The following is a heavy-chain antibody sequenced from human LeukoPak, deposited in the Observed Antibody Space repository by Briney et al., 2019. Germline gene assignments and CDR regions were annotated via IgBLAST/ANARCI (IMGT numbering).Heavy chain of an antibody. V-gene: IGHV3-23*01. Sequence: QAGGSLRLSCAASGFTFSSYAMSWVRQAPGKGLEWVSAISGSGGSTYYADSVKGRFTISRDNSKNTLYLQMNSLRAEDTAVYYCARVPKWPSMVPYWYFDLWGRGTLVTVSS. CDR2: ISGSGGST. J-gene: IGHJ2*01. D-gene: IGHD3-10*01. CDR1: GFTFSSYA. CDR3: ARVPKWPSMVPYWYFDL.